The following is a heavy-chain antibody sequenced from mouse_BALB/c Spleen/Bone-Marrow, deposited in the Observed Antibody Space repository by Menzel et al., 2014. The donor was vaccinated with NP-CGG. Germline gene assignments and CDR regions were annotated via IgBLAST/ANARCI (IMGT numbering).Heavy chain of an antibody. CDR2: ITKGGGST. V-gene: IGHV5-12*02. D-gene: IGHD4-1*01. CDR3: ARQLAYAMDY. J-gene: IGHJ4*01. Sequence: EVKLVESGGGLVQPGGSLKLSCATSGFTFSDYYMYWVRQTPEKRLEWVAYITKGGGSTYYPDIVKGRYTISRDNAKNTLYLQMSRLKSKDTAMYYCARQLAYAMDYWGQGTSVTVAS. CDR1: GFTFSDYY.